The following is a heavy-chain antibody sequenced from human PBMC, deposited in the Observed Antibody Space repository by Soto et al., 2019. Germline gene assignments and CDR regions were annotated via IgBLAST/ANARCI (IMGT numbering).Heavy chain of an antibody. V-gene: IGHV1-3*01. J-gene: IGHJ2*01. D-gene: IGHD1-26*01. CDR2: INAGNGNT. CDR3: ARGGSLYWYFDL. CDR1: GYTFTSYA. Sequence: QVQLVQSGAEVKKPGASVKVSCKGSGYTFTSYAMHWVRQAPGQRLEWMGWINAGNGNTKYSQKFQGRVTITRDTSASTAYMELSSLRSEDTAVYYCARGGSLYWYFDLWGRGTLVTVSS.